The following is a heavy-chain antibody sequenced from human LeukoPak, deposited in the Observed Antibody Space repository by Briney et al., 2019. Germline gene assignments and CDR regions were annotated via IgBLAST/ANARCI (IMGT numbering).Heavy chain of an antibody. CDR3: ARALTIRYPCAFDI. V-gene: IGHV3-7*01. CDR2: IKHDGTET. D-gene: IGHD4-17*01. CDR1: GFTFSTSW. J-gene: IGHJ3*02. Sequence: GGSLRLSCAASGFTFSTSWMSWVRQAPGKGLEWVANIKHDGTETYYVDSVKGRFTISRDNAKNSLYLRMTSLRAEDTAVYYCARALTIRYPCAFDIWGQGTMVTVSS.